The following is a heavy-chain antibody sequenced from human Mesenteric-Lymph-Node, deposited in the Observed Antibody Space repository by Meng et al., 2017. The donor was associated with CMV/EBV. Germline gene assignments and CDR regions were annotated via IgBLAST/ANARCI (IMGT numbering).Heavy chain of an antibody. V-gene: IGHV3-9*01. CDR2: ISWNSGSI. Sequence: SLKISCAASGFTFDDYAMHWVRQAPGKGLEWVSGISWNSGSIGYADSVKGRFTISRDNAKNSLYLQMNSLRAEDTALYYCARTYSSSSLDYYYYGMDVWGQGTTVPSP. CDR3: ARTYSSSSLDYYYYGMDV. D-gene: IGHD6-6*01. CDR1: GFTFDDYA. J-gene: IGHJ6*02.